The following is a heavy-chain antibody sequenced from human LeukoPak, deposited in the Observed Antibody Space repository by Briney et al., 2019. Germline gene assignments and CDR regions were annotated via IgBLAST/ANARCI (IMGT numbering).Heavy chain of an antibody. CDR2: INPNSGGT. J-gene: IGHJ4*02. CDR3: AREDYDILTGYYYFDY. D-gene: IGHD3-9*01. CDR1: GYTFTGYY. V-gene: IGHV1-2*02. Sequence: ASVKVSCKASGYTFTGYYMHWVRQAPGQGLEWMGWINPNSGGTNYAQKFQGRVTMTRDTSISTAYMELSRLRSDDTAVYYCAREDYDILTGYYYFDYWGQGTLVTLST.